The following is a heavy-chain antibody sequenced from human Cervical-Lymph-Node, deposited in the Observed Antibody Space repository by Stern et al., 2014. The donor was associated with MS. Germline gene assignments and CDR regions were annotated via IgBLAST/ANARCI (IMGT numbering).Heavy chain of an antibody. CDR1: GYTFTNYF. CDR3: ARAQEFSNVVANY. CDR2: INPTTGRT. Sequence: VQLVESGAEVKKPGASMRISCKASGYTFTNYFIHWVRQAPRQRPEWMGIINPTTGRTSYAQRFQGRVTMTRDTSTNTAYLDLSSLRSEDTAVYFCARAQEFSNVVANYWGQGTLVTVS. J-gene: IGHJ4*02. V-gene: IGHV1-46*03. D-gene: IGHD2-8*01.